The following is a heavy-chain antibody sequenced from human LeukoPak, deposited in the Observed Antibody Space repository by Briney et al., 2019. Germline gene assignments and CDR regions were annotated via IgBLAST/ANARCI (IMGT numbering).Heavy chain of an antibody. CDR2: IYYSGST. CDR1: GGSISSYY. Sequence: PSETLSLTCTVSGGSISSYYWNWIRQPPGKGLEWIGYIYYSGSTNYNPSLKSRVTISVDTSKNQFSLKLSSVTAADTAVYYCARIYDSSGYPAFDIWGQGTMVTVSS. J-gene: IGHJ3*02. V-gene: IGHV4-59*01. CDR3: ARIYDSSGYPAFDI. D-gene: IGHD3-22*01.